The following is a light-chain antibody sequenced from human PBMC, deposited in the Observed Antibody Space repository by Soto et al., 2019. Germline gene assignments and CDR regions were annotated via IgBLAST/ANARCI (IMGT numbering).Light chain of an antibody. CDR2: GAS. CDR1: QSVSSNY. Sequence: EIVLTQSPGTLSLSPGERATLSCRASQSVSSNYLAWYQQKPGQAPRLLMYGASSRATGIPDRFSGSGSGTDFTLTISRLEPEEFAVYYCQQYGTFPVTFGGGTKVEIK. CDR3: QQYGTFPVT. V-gene: IGKV3-20*01. J-gene: IGKJ4*01.